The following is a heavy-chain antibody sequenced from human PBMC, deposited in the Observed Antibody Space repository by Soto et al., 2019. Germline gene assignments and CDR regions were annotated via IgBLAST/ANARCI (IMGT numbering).Heavy chain of an antibody. CDR2: IYNSGTT. Sequence: SETLSLTCSVSGGSMNNYYWTWIRQPPGKGLEWIGYIYNSGTTNYNPSLKSRVTLSADTSKSQFSLRVTSVTAADTALYYCARARSQGITVLFDYWGQGILVTVS. V-gene: IGHV4-59*01. J-gene: IGHJ4*02. CDR3: ARARSQGITVLFDY. CDR1: GGSMNNYY. D-gene: IGHD3-16*01.